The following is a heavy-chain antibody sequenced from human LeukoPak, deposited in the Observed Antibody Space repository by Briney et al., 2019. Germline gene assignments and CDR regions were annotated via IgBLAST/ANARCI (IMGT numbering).Heavy chain of an antibody. CDR3: AKRIAAPPRSFDY. CDR2: ISNNDGIT. Sequence: GGSLRLSCEASGFTVSSNYMSWVRQAPGKGLEWVSTISNNDGITYYLDSVKGRFTISRDNSKNTLFLQMDSLRAEDTAVYYCAKRIAAPPRSFDYWGQGILVTVSS. J-gene: IGHJ4*02. CDR1: GFTVSSNY. D-gene: IGHD6-6*01. V-gene: IGHV3-23*01.